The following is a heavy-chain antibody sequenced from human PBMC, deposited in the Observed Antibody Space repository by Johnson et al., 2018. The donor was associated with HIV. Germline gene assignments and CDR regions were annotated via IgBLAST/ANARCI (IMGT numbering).Heavy chain of an antibody. J-gene: IGHJ3*02. Sequence: QVHLVESGGGVVQPGRSLRLSCAASGFTFSSYGMHWVRQAPGKGLEWVAVIWYDGSNKYYADSVKGRFTISRDNSKNTLYLQMNSLRAEDTAVYYCAKVAQGVDDAFDIWGQGTMVTVSS. CDR2: IWYDGSNK. CDR3: AKVAQGVDDAFDI. V-gene: IGHV3-33*06. D-gene: IGHD3-10*01. CDR1: GFTFSSYG.